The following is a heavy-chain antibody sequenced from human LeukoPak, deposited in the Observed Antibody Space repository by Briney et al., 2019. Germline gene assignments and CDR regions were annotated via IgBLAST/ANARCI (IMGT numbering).Heavy chain of an antibody. J-gene: IGHJ4*02. D-gene: IGHD3-22*01. CDR2: ISYDGSNK. Sequence: GGSLRLSCAASGFTFSSYAMHWVRQAPGKGLEWEAVISYDGSNKYYADSVKGRFTISRDNSKNTLYLQMNSLRAEDTAVYYCAREGGYYYDSSGIDYWGQGTLVTVSS. V-gene: IGHV3-30-3*01. CDR3: AREGGYYYDSSGIDY. CDR1: GFTFSSYA.